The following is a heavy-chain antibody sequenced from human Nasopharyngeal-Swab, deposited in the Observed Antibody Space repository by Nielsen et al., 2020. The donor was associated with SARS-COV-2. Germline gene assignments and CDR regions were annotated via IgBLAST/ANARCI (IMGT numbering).Heavy chain of an antibody. Sequence: ASVKVSCKASGYTFTSYGISWVRQAPGQGLEWMGWISAYNGNTNYAQKFQGRVTITRDTSASTAYMELSSLKSEDTAVYYCARAPRDYSNYWGYYYYYYYMDVWGKGTTVTVSS. CDR3: ARAPRDYSNYWGYYYYYYYMDV. CDR2: ISAYNGNT. J-gene: IGHJ6*03. CDR1: GYTFTSYG. V-gene: IGHV1-18*01. D-gene: IGHD4-11*01.